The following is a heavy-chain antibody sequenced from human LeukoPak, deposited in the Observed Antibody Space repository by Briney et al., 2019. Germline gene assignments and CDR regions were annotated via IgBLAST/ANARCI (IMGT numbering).Heavy chain of an antibody. CDR2: ISYDGSNK. V-gene: IGHV3-30-3*01. CDR1: GFTFSNFA. Sequence: GGSLRLSCSASGFTFSNFALHWVRQAPGKGLEWVAVISYDGSNKYYADSVKGRFTISRDNSKNTLYLQMNSLRAEDTAVYYCARDVGPMVRGVIHYYYYYGMDVWGQGTTVTVSS. CDR3: ARDVGPMVRGVIHYYYYYGMDV. D-gene: IGHD3-10*01. J-gene: IGHJ6*02.